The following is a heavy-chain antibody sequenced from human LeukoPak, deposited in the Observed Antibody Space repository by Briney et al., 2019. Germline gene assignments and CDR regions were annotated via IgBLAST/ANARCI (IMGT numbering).Heavy chain of an antibody. CDR3: ARGIAVAGRRVY. D-gene: IGHD6-19*01. CDR1: GFTFSSYA. V-gene: IGHV3-30-3*01. CDR2: ISYDGSNK. Sequence: GGSLRLSCAASGFTFSSYAMHWVRQAPGKGLEWVAVISYDGSNKYYADSVKGRFTISRDNSKNTLYLQMNSLRAEDTAVYYCARGIAVAGRRVYWGQGTLVTVSS. J-gene: IGHJ4*02.